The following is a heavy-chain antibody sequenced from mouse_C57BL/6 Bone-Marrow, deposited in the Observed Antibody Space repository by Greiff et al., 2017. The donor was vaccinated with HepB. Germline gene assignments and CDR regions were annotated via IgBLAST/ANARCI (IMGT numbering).Heavy chain of an antibody. V-gene: IGHV1-7*01. Sequence: QVQLQQSGAELAKPGASVRLSCKASGYTYTTYWMHWVKQRPGQGLDWIGYINPGSGYTKYNQKFKGKATLTADKSSSTAYMQLSSLTSEDSAVYFCASLLLRLGFAYWGQGTLVTVSA. CDR1: GYTYTTYW. CDR3: ASLLLRLGFAY. CDR2: INPGSGYT. D-gene: IGHD2-9*01. J-gene: IGHJ3*01.